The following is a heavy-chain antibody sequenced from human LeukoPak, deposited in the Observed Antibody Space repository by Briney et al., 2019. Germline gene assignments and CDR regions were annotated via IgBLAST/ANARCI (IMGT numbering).Heavy chain of an antibody. V-gene: IGHV1-8*01. Sequence: ASVKVSCKASGYTFTSYDINWVRQATGQGLEWMGWMNPNSGNTGYAQKFQGRVTMTRNTSISTAYMELCSLRSEDTTVYYCARGWDYYDSSALTASYYYYGMDVWGQGTTVTVSS. J-gene: IGHJ6*02. CDR1: GYTFTSYD. CDR3: ARGWDYYDSSALTASYYYYGMDV. D-gene: IGHD3-22*01. CDR2: MNPNSGNT.